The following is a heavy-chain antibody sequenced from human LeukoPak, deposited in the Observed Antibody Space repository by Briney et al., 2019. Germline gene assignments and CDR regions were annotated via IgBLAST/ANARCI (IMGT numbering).Heavy chain of an antibody. CDR3: ARDVARYYYGSGSYPFDY. J-gene: IGHJ4*02. CDR1: GFTLSSNY. D-gene: IGHD3-10*01. Sequence: GGSLRLSCAASGFTLSSNYMSWVRQARGKALEGVSVIYSGGSTYYADSVKGRFTISRDNSKNTLYLQMNSLRAEDTAVYYCARDVARYYYGSGSYPFDYWGQGTLVTVSS. CDR2: IYSGGST. V-gene: IGHV3-66*01.